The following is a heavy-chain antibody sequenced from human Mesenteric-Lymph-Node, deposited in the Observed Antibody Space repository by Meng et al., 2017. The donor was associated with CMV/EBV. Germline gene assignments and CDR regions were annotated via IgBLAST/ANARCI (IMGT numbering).Heavy chain of an antibody. V-gene: IGHV1-18*01. CDR2: IAIYNYDT. Sequence: SGFSFTRYGISWVRQAPGQGLEWMGWIAIYNYDTSYAQNFQDRVTMTADASANIAYMELRSLRSDDTAVFYCARVRPGPFYPHLDFWGPGTLVTVSS. D-gene: IGHD1-14*01. J-gene: IGHJ4*02. CDR1: GFSFTRYG. CDR3: ARVRPGPFYPHLDF.